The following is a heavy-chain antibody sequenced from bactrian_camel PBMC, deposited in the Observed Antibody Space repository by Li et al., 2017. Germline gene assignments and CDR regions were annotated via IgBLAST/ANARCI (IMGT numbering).Heavy chain of an antibody. V-gene: IGHV3S40*01. CDR2: VYFGGGST. Sequence: VQLVESGGGSVQPGGSLRLSCGASGHTYSSNCMGWFRQAPGKEREGVAFVYFGGGSTYYADSVKGRFTISQDKGKNTVYLQMNSLKPEDTAMYYCAANFGPYCSGPYLARRANFEGQGTQVTVS. CDR1: GHTYSSNC. J-gene: IGHJ4*01. D-gene: IGHD2*01.